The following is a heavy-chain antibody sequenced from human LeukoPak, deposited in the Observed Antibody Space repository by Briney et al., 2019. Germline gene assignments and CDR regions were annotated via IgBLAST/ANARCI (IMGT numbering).Heavy chain of an antibody. Sequence: GGSLRLSCAASGFTFSDYYMSWIRQAPGKGLEWVSYISSSGSTIYYADSVKGRFTISRDNAKNSLYLQMNSLRAEDTAVYYCATPLGHYDFWSGYPPRAFDIWGQGTMVTVSS. CDR1: GFTFSDYY. CDR3: ATPLGHYDFWSGYPPRAFDI. CDR2: ISSSGSTI. J-gene: IGHJ3*02. V-gene: IGHV3-11*04. D-gene: IGHD3-3*01.